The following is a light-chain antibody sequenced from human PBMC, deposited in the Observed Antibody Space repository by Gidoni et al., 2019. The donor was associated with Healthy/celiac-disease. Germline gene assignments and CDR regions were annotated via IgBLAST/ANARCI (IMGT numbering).Light chain of an antibody. Sequence: EIVMTQSPATLSVPPGERATLSCRASQSVSSNLAWYQQKPGQAPRLLIYGASTRATGIPARFSGSGSGTEFTLNISSLQYEDFAVYYCQQYNNWPPLTFGGGTKVEIK. J-gene: IGKJ4*01. V-gene: IGKV3-15*01. CDR3: QQYNNWPPLT. CDR1: QSVSSN. CDR2: GAS.